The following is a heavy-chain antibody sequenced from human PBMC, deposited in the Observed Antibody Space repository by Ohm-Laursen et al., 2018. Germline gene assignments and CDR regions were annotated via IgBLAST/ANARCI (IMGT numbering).Heavy chain of an antibody. CDR1: GFTFSSYS. J-gene: IGHJ4*02. D-gene: IGHD3-22*01. Sequence: SLRLSCTASGFTFSSYSMNWVRQAPGKGLEWVSYISSSGSTIYYADSVKGRFTISRDNAKNSLYLQMNSLRAEDTAVYYCARDRTYYSDSSGYLVYWGQGTLVTVSS. CDR3: ARDRTYYSDSSGYLVY. V-gene: IGHV3-48*04. CDR2: ISSSGSTI.